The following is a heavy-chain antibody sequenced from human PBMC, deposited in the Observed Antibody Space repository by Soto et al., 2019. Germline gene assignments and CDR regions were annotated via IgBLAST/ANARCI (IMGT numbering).Heavy chain of an antibody. CDR3: ARGYCSGGSCPLAGYFDY. J-gene: IGHJ4*02. CDR2: IIPILGIA. Sequence: QVQLVQSGAEVKKPGSSVKVSCKASGGTFSSYTISWVRQAPGQGLEWMGRIIPILGIANYAQKFQGRVTITADKSTSTAYMELSSLRSEDTAVYYCARGYCSGGSCPLAGYFDYWGQGTLVTVSS. V-gene: IGHV1-69*02. CDR1: GGTFSSYT. D-gene: IGHD2-15*01.